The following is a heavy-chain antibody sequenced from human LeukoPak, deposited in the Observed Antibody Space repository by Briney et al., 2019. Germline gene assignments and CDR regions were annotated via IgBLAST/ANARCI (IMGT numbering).Heavy chain of an antibody. CDR3: AKHGGTYLEAFDI. J-gene: IGHJ3*02. Sequence: GGSLRLSCAASGVTFSSYAMSWVRQAPGKGLEWVSAISGSGGSTHYADSVKGRFTISRDNSKNTLYLQMNSLRAEDTAVYYCAKHGGTYLEAFDIWGQGTMVTVSS. V-gene: IGHV3-23*01. CDR2: ISGSGGST. CDR1: GVTFSSYA. D-gene: IGHD1-26*01.